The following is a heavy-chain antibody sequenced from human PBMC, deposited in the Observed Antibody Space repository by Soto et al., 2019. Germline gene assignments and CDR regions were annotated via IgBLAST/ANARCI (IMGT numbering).Heavy chain of an antibody. CDR2: ISQDGTDT. CDR3: AREPLSYGDYAHNYWYFDL. J-gene: IGHJ2*01. V-gene: IGHV3-7*01. D-gene: IGHD4-17*01. Sequence: EAQLVESGGGLVQPGGSLRLSCGASGITFSRCLMSWVRQAPGKGLAWVASISQDGTDTDYVDSVKGRFAISRDNPKNSLYLQMTSLRADDTAVYYCAREPLSYGDYAHNYWYFDLWGRGTRVTVSS. CDR1: GITFSRCL.